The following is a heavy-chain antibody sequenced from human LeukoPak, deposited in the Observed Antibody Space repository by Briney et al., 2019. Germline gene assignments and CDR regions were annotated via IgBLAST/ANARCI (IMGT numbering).Heavy chain of an antibody. CDR3: ARGAYWFDP. CDR1: GYTFTSYG. V-gene: IGHV1-2*02. J-gene: IGHJ5*02. Sequence: ASVKVSCKASGYTFTSYGISWVRQAPGQGLEWMGWINPNSGGTNYAQKFQGRVTMTRDTSISTAYMELSRLRSDDTAVYYCARGAYWFDPWGQGTLVTVSS. CDR2: INPNSGGT.